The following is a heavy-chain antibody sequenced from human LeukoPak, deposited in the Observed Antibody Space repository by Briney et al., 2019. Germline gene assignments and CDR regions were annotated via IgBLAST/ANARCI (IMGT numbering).Heavy chain of an antibody. D-gene: IGHD7-27*01. Sequence: PGGSLRLSCAASGFTFSTYWMHWVRQAPGKGLEWVSVIYSGGSTYYADSVKGRFTISRHNSKNTLYLQMNSLRAEDTAVYYCAGPGDTDAFDIWGQGTMVTVSS. J-gene: IGHJ3*02. CDR2: IYSGGST. V-gene: IGHV3-53*04. CDR3: AGPGDTDAFDI. CDR1: GFTFSTYW.